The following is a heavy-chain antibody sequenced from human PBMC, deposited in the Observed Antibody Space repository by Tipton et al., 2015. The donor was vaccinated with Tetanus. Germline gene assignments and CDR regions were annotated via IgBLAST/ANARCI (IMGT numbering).Heavy chain of an antibody. V-gene: IGHV4-59*01. CDR1: GGSISSYY. J-gene: IGHJ4*01. CDR2: IYYSGST. CDR3: ARAVLAAPPYYFDC. D-gene: IGHD2-15*01. Sequence: TLSLTCTVSGGSISSYYWSWIRQPPGKGLEWIGYIYYSGSTNYNPSLKSRVTISVDTSKNQFSLKLSSVTAADTAVYYCARAVLAAPPYYFDCWCQGTLVTVSS.